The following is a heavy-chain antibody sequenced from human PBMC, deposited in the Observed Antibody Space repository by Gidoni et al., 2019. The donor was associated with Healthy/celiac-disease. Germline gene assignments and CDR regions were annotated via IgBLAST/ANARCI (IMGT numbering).Heavy chain of an antibody. CDR2: IRSSASTR. CDR1: GFPFSAYY. V-gene: IGHV3-11*01. D-gene: IGHD2-8*01. CDR3: ARDSAFGLMVYAIDY. Sequence: QVQRVESGGGLVKPGGSLRLSCAASGFPFSAYYMRWIRQAPGNGLEWVSYIRSSASTRYYADPVKGRFTISRDNAKNSLSLQMNSLRAEDTAVYYCARDSAFGLMVYAIDYWGQGTLVTVSS. J-gene: IGHJ4*02.